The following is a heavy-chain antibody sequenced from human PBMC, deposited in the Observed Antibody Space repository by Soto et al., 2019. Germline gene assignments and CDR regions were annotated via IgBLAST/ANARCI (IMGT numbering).Heavy chain of an antibody. V-gene: IGHV3-23*01. CDR2: ISGSGGST. CDR1: GFTFSSYV. Sequence: EVQLLESGGGLVQPGGSLRLSCAASGFTFSSYVMSWVRQAPGKGLEWVSSISGSGGSTYYADSVKGRFTVSRDISKSTLYLQMNSLRVDETAVYYCAQAHGYIDPFDYWGQGTLVTVSS. CDR3: AQAHGYIDPFDY. J-gene: IGHJ4*02. D-gene: IGHD6-13*01.